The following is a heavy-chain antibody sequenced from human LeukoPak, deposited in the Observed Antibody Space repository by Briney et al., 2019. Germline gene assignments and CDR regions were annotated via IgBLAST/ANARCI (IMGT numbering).Heavy chain of an antibody. CDR1: GFTFSSYS. CDR2: ISSSSSYI. J-gene: IGHJ4*02. V-gene: IGHV3-21*01. CDR3: ASWNYYDSSGYSPGDY. D-gene: IGHD3-22*01. Sequence: GGSLRLSCAASGFTFSSYSMNWVRQAPGKGLEWVSSISSSSSYIYYADSVKGRFTISRDNAKNSLYLQMNSLRAEDTAVYYCASWNYYDSSGYSPGDYWGQGTLVTVSS.